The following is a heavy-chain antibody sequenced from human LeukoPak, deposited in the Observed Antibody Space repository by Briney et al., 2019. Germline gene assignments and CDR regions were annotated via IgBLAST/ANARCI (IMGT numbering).Heavy chain of an antibody. CDR1: GASISPYY. D-gene: IGHD1-1*01. CDR2: ISYGGNT. CDR3: VRHTGGTTLDY. V-gene: IGHV4-59*08. J-gene: IGHJ4*02. Sequence: SSETLSLTCSVSGASISPYYWSSVRQPPGKGLEWIGYISYGGNTNYNSSLESRVTISVDTSKNQFSLKLSSVTAADTAVYYCVRHTGGTTLDYWGQGTLVTVSS.